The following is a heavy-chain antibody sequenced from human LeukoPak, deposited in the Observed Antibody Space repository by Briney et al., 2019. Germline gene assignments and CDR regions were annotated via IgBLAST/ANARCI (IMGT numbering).Heavy chain of an antibody. V-gene: IGHV4-34*01. J-gene: IGHJ4*02. D-gene: IGHD5-12*01. Sequence: SETLSLTCAVYGGSFSGYYWSWIRQPPGKGLEWIGEINHSGSTNYNPSLKSRVTISVDTSKNQFSLKLSSVTAADTAVYYCARSSGYDDFDYWGQGTLVTVSS. CDR3: ARSSGYDDFDY. CDR1: GGSFSGYY. CDR2: INHSGST.